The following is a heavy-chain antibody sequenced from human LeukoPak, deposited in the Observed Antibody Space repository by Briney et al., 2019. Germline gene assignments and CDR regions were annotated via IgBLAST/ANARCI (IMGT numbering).Heavy chain of an antibody. Sequence: APVKVSCKASGYTFTSYGISWVRQAPGQGLEWMGIINPSGGSTSYAQKFQGRVTMTRDTSTSTVYMELSSLRSEDTAVYYCARDRVGADFDFWGQGTLVTVSS. CDR3: ARDRVGADFDF. D-gene: IGHD1-26*01. CDR1: GYTFTSYG. J-gene: IGHJ4*02. CDR2: INPSGGST. V-gene: IGHV1-46*01.